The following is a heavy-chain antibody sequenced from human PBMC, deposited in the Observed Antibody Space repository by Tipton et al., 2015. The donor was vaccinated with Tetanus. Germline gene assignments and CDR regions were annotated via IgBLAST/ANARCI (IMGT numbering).Heavy chain of an antibody. CDR3: AKDGATRAFYFDY. CDR1: GFTFDDYG. J-gene: IGHJ4*02. Sequence: SLRLSCAASGFTFDDYGMHWVRQAPGRGLEWVSLITWDGTSTYYADSVKGRFTISRDNSKNSLYLEMNSLRAGDTALYYCAKDGATRAFYFDYWGQGTLVTVSS. CDR2: ITWDGTST. V-gene: IGHV3-43D*04. D-gene: IGHD2-15*01.